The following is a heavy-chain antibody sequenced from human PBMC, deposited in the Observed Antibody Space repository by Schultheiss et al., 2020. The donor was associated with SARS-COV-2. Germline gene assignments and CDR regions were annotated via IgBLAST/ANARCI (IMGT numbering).Heavy chain of an antibody. CDR2: ISYDGSNK. Sequence: GGSLRLSCAASGFTFSNAWMNWVRQAPGKGLEWVAVISYDGSNKYYADSVKGRFTISRDNSKNTLYLQMDSLRAEDAAVYYCARAGSGWNAFDLWGQGTMVTVSS. V-gene: IGHV3-30-3*01. CDR1: GFTFSNAW. D-gene: IGHD6-19*01. CDR3: ARAGSGWNAFDL. J-gene: IGHJ3*01.